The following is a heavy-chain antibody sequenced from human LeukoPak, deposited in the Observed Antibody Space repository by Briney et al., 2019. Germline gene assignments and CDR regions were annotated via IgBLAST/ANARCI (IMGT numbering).Heavy chain of an antibody. CDR3: ARNSWDDAFDI. V-gene: IGHV4-59*01. CDR1: GGSISSYY. Sequence: PSETLSLTCTVSGGSISSYYWSWIRQPPGKGLEWIGYIYYSGSTNYNPSLKSRVTISVDTSKNQFPLKLSSVTAADTAVYYCARNSWDDAFDISGQGTIVTVSS. CDR2: IYYSGST. J-gene: IGHJ3*02. D-gene: IGHD6-13*01.